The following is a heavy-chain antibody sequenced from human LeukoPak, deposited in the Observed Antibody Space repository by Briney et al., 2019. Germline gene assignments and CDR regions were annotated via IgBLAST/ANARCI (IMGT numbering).Heavy chain of an antibody. D-gene: IGHD1-26*01. CDR1: GFTFSDYG. CDR3: AKSSGSHWGFDY. CDR2: IWYDGSNK. V-gene: IGHV3-33*06. J-gene: IGHJ4*02. Sequence: GRSLRLSCAASGFTFSDYGMHWVRQAPGKGLEWVAVIWYDGSNKYYADSVKGRFTISRDNSKNTLYLQMNSLRAEDTAVYYCAKSSGSHWGFDYWGQGTLVTVSS.